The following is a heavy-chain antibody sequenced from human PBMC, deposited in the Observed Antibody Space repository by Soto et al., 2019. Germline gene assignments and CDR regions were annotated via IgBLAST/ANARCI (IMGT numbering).Heavy chain of an antibody. Sequence: TSETLSLTCTVSGGSISSYYWSWIRQPPGKGLEWIGYIYYSGSTNYNPSLKSRLTISVDTSKNQFSLTLKSVTAADTAVYFCATIFPGPGGRGHWGQGTLVTV. CDR1: GGSISSYY. CDR2: IYYSGST. V-gene: IGHV4-59*08. J-gene: IGHJ4*02. CDR3: ATIFPGPGGRGH. D-gene: IGHD2-21*01.